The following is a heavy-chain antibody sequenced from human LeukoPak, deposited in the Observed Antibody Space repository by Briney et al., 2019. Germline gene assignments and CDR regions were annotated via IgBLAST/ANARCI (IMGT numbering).Heavy chain of an antibody. CDR3: AKRIAAAGPYFDS. J-gene: IGHJ4*02. D-gene: IGHD6-13*01. CDR2: ISASGGST. CDR1: GGSISSSN. Sequence: GTLSLTCAVSGGSISSSNWWSWVRQAPGKGLEWVSAISASGGSTYYADSVKGRFTISRDNSKNTLSLQMDSLRAEDTAVYYCAKRIAAAGPYFDSWGQGTLVTVSS. V-gene: IGHV3-23*01.